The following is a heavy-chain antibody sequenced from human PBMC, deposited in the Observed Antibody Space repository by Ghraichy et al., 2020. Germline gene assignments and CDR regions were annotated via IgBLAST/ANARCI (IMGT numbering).Heavy chain of an antibody. CDR1: GGSISSYY. D-gene: IGHD5-18*01. V-gene: IGHV4-59*01. CDR2: IYYSGST. J-gene: IGHJ2*01. Sequence: SETLSLTCTVSGGSISSYYWSWIRQPPGKGLEWIGYIYYSGSTNYNPSLKSRVTISVDTSKNQFSLKLSSVTAADTAVYYCARSGGYSYGSYWYFDLWGRGTLVTVSS. CDR3: ARSGGYSYGSYWYFDL.